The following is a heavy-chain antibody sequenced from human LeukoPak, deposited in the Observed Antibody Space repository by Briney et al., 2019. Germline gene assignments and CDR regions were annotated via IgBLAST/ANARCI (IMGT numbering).Heavy chain of an antibody. CDR2: ISSSSSYI. D-gene: IGHD3-22*01. J-gene: IGHJ4*02. V-gene: IGHV3-21*04. CDR3: AKGYDSSAYYYRTFDY. CDR1: GFTFSSYS. Sequence: GGSLRLSCAASGFTFSSYSMNWVRQAPGKGLEWVSSISSSSSYIYYADSVKGRFTISRDNSKNTLSLQMNSLRAEDTAVYYCAKGYDSSAYYYRTFDYWGQGTLVTVSS.